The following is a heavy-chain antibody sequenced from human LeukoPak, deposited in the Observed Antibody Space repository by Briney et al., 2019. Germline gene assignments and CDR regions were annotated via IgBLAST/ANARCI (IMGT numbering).Heavy chain of an antibody. CDR3: TTLGDMVVVPAALGFGAFDI. V-gene: IGHV3-15*01. D-gene: IGHD2-2*01. J-gene: IGHJ3*02. CDR1: GFTFTSYA. CDR2: IKSKTDGGTT. Sequence: GGSLRLSCAASGFTFTSYAMNWVRQAPGKGLEWVGRIKSKTDGGTTDYAAPVKGRFTISRDDSKNTLYLQMNSLKTEDTAVYYCTTLGDMVVVPAALGFGAFDIWGQGTMVTVSS.